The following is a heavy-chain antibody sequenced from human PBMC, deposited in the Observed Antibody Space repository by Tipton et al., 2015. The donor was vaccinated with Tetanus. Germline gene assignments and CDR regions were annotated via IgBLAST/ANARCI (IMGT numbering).Heavy chain of an antibody. CDR3: ARHLGRAYDNDY. Sequence: TLSLTCAVYGGSFSGYYWSWIRQPPGKGLEWIGSIYYSGSTYYNPSLKSRVTISVDTSKNQFSLKLSSVTAADTAVYYCARHLGRAYDNDYWGQGTLVTVSS. D-gene: IGHD3-22*01. CDR2: IYYSGST. J-gene: IGHJ4*02. CDR1: GGSFSGYY. V-gene: IGHV4-34*01.